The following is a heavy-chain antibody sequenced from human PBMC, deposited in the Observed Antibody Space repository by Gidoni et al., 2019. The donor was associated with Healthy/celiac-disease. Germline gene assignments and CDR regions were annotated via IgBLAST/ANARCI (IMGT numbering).Heavy chain of an antibody. CDR1: GFTFSSYA. CDR2: ISGSGGST. Sequence: EVQLLESGGGLVQPGGSLRLSCAASGFTFSSYAMSWVRQAPGKGLEWVSAISGSGGSTYYADSVKGRFTISRDNSKNTLYLQMNSLRAEDTAVYYCAKPPTFGGVIVILTLFDYWGQGTLVTVSS. CDR3: AKPPTFGGVIVILTLFDY. V-gene: IGHV3-23*01. J-gene: IGHJ4*02. D-gene: IGHD3-16*02.